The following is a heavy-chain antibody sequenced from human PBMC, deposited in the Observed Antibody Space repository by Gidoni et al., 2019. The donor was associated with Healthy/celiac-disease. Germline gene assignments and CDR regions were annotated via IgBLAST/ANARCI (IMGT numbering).Heavy chain of an antibody. CDR2: IRSTANSSAT. J-gene: IGHJ6*02. CDR3: TRGPYCGGDCPSERDYYGMDV. D-gene: IGHD2-21*02. V-gene: IGHV3-73*02. Sequence: EVQLVESGGGLVQPGGSLKRACEASGVTISGSAMHWVRQASGKGLEWVGRIRSTANSSATASAASVKGRFTISRDASKITAYLQMNSLKTEDTAVYYCTRGPYCGGDCPSERDYYGMDVWGQGTTVTVSS. CDR1: GVTISGSA.